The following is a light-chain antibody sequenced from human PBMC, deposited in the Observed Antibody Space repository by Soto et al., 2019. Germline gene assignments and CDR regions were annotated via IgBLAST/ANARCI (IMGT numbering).Light chain of an antibody. J-gene: IGKJ3*01. V-gene: IGKV3-20*01. Sequence: EIVLTQSPGTLSLSPGERATLSCGASQSVSGTYLAWYQQTPGQAPRLLIYGASSRATGIPDRFSGSGSGTDFTLTISRLEPEDFTVYYCQQYGTLPTTFGPGTKVDVK. CDR2: GAS. CDR3: QQYGTLPTT. CDR1: QSVSGTY.